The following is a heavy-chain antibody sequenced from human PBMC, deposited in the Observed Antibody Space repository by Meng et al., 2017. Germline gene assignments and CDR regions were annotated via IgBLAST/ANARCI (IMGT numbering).Heavy chain of an antibody. CDR2: ISYDGSNK. Sequence: GGSLRLSCAASGFTFSSYAMHWVRQAPGKGLEWVAVISYDGSNKYYADSVKGRFTISRDNSKNTLYLQMNSLRAEDTAVYYCATPRYGDYGYDYWGQGTLVTVSS. CDR1: GFTFSSYA. CDR3: ATPRYGDYGYDY. J-gene: IGHJ4*02. V-gene: IGHV3-30*04. D-gene: IGHD4-17*01.